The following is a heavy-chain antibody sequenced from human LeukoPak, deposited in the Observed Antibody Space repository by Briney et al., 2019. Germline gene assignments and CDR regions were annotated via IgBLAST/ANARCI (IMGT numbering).Heavy chain of an antibody. Sequence: GGSLRLSCAASGFTFSSYSMNWVRQAPGKGLEWVSSISSSSSYIYYADSVKGRFTISRDNAKNSLYLQMNSLRAEDTAVYYCARGRGYSGYYYYYMDVWGKGTTVTVSS. J-gene: IGHJ6*03. V-gene: IGHV3-21*01. CDR1: GFTFSSYS. CDR3: ARGRGYSGYYYYYMDV. D-gene: IGHD5-12*01. CDR2: ISSSSSYI.